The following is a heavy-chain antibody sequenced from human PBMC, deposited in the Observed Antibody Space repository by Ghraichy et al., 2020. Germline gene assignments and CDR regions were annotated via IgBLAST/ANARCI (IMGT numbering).Heavy chain of an antibody. CDR3: ARGFLPHSSRRGFAY. CDR2: ISPGGERT. V-gene: IGHV3-23*01. CDR1: GFTFSSCA. D-gene: IGHD3-22*01. J-gene: IGHJ4*02. Sequence: LSLTCATSGFTFSSCALSWVRQAPGKGLEWVSAISPGGERTYYADSVKGRLTISRDNSKNTLYLQVNSLGAEDTAVYYCARGFLPHSSRRGFAYWGQGALVTVSS.